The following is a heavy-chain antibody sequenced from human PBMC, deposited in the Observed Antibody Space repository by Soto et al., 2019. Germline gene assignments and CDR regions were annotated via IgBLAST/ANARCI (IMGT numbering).Heavy chain of an antibody. CDR2: ISYDGNYI. CDR3: AKGILSATIGPYAMDV. V-gene: IGHV3-30*18. J-gene: IGHJ6*02. D-gene: IGHD3-16*01. CDR1: GFDFRSYA. Sequence: GGALRVFSMASGFDFRSYAMHWVRQAPGKGLEWVGVISYDGNYIYYADSVKGRFTISRDNSKNTLYVQVNSLRPEDTAVYYCAKGILSATIGPYAMDVWGQGTTVPVSS.